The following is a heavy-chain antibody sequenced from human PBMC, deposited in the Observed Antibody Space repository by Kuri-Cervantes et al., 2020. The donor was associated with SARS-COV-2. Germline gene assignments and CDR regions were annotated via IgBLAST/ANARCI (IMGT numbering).Heavy chain of an antibody. J-gene: IGHJ4*02. V-gene: IGHV3-23*01. CDR1: GFTFSSYA. D-gene: IGHD1-26*01. CDR2: ISDTGGRT. CDR3: AKHVRIVGASGGDY. Sequence: GGSLRLSCAASGFTFSSYAMHWVRQAPGKGLEWVSSISDTGGRTDYADSVKGRFTISRDNSKNTLYLQVSSLRAEDSAVYYCAKHVRIVGASGGDYWGQGALVTVSS.